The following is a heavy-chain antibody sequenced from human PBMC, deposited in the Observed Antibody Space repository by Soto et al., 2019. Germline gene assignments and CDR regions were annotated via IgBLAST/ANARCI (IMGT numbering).Heavy chain of an antibody. CDR2: IKKKGNSYTT. J-gene: IGHJ4*02. Sequence: GGSLRLSCVASGFTFSDYYMDWVRQAPGKGLEWVGRIKKKGNSYTTEYAASVKGRFSISRDDPRNSLFLQMDSLKTEDTAMYYCARGKCYDTGGCSFDYWGQGTLVTVSS. CDR1: GFTFSDYY. D-gene: IGHD3-22*01. V-gene: IGHV3-72*01. CDR3: ARGKCYDTGGCSFDY.